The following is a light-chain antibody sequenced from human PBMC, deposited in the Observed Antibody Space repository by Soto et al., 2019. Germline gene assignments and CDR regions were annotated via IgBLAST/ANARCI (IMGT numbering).Light chain of an antibody. Sequence: QSVLTQPPSVSGAPGQRVTISCTGSSPNIGAGYDVHWYQQLPGTAPKLLIYGNINRPSGVPDRFSGSKSGTSASLAITGLQAEDEADYYCQSYDSSLSVVFGGGTKVTVL. V-gene: IGLV1-40*01. CDR3: QSYDSSLSVV. CDR2: GNI. J-gene: IGLJ2*01. CDR1: SPNIGAGYD.